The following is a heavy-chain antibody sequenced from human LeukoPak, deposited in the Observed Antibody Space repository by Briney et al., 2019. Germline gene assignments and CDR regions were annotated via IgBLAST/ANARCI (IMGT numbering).Heavy chain of an antibody. Sequence: PGGSLRLSCAASGFTFSSYEMNWVRRAPGKGLEWVSYISSSGSTMYYADSVKGRFTISRDNSKNTLYLQMNSLRAEDTAVYYCAKDGGEGYYYYYYMDVWGKGTTVTVSS. CDR3: AKDGGEGYYYYYYMDV. D-gene: IGHD3-16*01. CDR2: ISSSGSTM. J-gene: IGHJ6*03. V-gene: IGHV3-48*03. CDR1: GFTFSSYE.